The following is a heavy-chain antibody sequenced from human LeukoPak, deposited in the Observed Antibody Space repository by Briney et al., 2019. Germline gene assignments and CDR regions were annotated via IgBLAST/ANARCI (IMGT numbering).Heavy chain of an antibody. V-gene: IGHV1-2*02. J-gene: IGHJ4*02. CDR2: INPNSGGT. D-gene: IGHD3-9*01. Sequence: ASVKVSCKASGYTFTGYYMHWVRQAPGQGLEWMGWINPNSGGTNYAQKFQGRVTMTRDTSISTAYMELSRLRSDDTAVYYCARDLRSPYYDILTGYAPLEGFDYWGQGTLVTVSS. CDR1: GYTFTGYY. CDR3: ARDLRSPYYDILTGYAPLEGFDY.